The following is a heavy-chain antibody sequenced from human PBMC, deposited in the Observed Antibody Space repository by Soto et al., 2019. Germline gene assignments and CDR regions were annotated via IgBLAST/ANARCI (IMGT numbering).Heavy chain of an antibody. D-gene: IGHD3-22*01. CDR1: GGSISSSNW. CDR3: ARDFYDSSGYYFDY. Sequence: SETLSLTCAVSGGSISSSNWWSWVRQPPGKGLEWIGEIYHSGSTNYNPSLKSRVTISVDKSKNQFSLRLSSVTAADTAVYYCARDFYDSSGYYFDYWGQGTPVTVSS. CDR2: IYHSGST. V-gene: IGHV4-4*02. J-gene: IGHJ4*02.